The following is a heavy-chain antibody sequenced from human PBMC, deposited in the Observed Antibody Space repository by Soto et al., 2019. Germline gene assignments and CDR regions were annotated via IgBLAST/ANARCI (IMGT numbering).Heavy chain of an antibody. CDR1: GGSVSSGSYY. D-gene: IGHD4-17*01. J-gene: IGHJ4*02. Sequence: SETLSLTCTVSGGSVSSGSYYWSWIRQPPGKGLEWIGYIYYSGSTNYNPSLKSRVTISVDTSKNQFSLKLSSVTAADTAVYYCAAIRRHHTTGLDYWGQGTLVTVSS. CDR2: IYYSGST. V-gene: IGHV4-61*01. CDR3: AAIRRHHTTGLDY.